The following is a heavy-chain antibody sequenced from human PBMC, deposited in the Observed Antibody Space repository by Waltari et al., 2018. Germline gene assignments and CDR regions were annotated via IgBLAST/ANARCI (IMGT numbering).Heavy chain of an antibody. CDR1: GGTFSSYT. D-gene: IGHD2-15*01. CDR2: ISGSGGST. J-gene: IGHJ5*02. V-gene: IGHV3-23*04. Sequence: VQLVQSGAEVKKPGSSVKVSCKASGGTFSSYTISWVRQAPGQGLEWVSAISGSGGSTYYADSVKGRFTISRDNSKNTLYLQMNSLRAEDTAVYYCAREDIVVVVAATGIGWFDPWGQGTLVTVSS. CDR3: AREDIVVVVAATGIGWFDP.